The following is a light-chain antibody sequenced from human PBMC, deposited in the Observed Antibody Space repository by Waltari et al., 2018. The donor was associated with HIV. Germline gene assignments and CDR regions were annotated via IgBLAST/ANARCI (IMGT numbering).Light chain of an antibody. J-gene: IGLJ1*01. CDR2: DSH. CDR3: GTWDSGLNAHV. Sequence: QSVLTQPPSVSAAPGQKIGISCSGANSNIGSNSVSWYQQSPRRAPRLLLYDSHRGPSETPDRFSGSKSGTSGTLDITGLQTGDEADYYCGTWDSGLNAHVFGSGTKVTVL. CDR1: NSNIGSNS. V-gene: IGLV1-51*01.